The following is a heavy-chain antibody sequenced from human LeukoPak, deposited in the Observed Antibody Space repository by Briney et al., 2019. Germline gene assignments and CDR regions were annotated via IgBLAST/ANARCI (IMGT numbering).Heavy chain of an antibody. D-gene: IGHD1-26*01. CDR3: AKDVVGAINYFDY. Sequence: PGGSLRLSCAASGFTFSRYAMSWVRQAPGKGLEWVSAMSGSGGSTYYADSVKGRFTISRDNSKNTLYLQMNSLRAEDTAVYYCAKDVVGAINYFDYWGQGTLVTVPS. CDR2: MSGSGGST. CDR1: GFTFSRYA. V-gene: IGHV3-23*01. J-gene: IGHJ4*02.